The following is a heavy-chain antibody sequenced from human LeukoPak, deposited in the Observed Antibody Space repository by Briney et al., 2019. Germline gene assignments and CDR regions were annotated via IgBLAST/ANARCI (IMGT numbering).Heavy chain of an antibody. CDR1: GFTFSSYG. V-gene: IGHV3-23*01. Sequence: GGTLRLSCAASGFTFSSYGMSWVRQAPGKGLEWVSAISGSGGSTYYADSVKGRFTISRDNSKNTLYLQMNSLRAEDTAVYYCAKVYRQQLVKDAFDIWGQGTMVTVSS. CDR2: ISGSGGST. D-gene: IGHD6-13*01. J-gene: IGHJ3*02. CDR3: AKVYRQQLVKDAFDI.